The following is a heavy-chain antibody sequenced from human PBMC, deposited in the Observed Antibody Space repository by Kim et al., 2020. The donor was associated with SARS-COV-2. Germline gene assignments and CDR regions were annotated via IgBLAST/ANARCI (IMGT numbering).Heavy chain of an antibody. CDR1: GFSSTTYW. CDR3: ARLPYSLAFEY. Sequence: GGSLRLSCAASGFSSTTYWMSWVRQAPGKGLEWVASIKQGGSEKYYVGSVKGRFTISRDDAKNSLFLQMSSLRAEDTAVYYCARLPYSLAFEYWGQGTPVTVSS. V-gene: IGHV3-7*01. D-gene: IGHD5-12*01. CDR2: IKQGGSEK. J-gene: IGHJ4*02.